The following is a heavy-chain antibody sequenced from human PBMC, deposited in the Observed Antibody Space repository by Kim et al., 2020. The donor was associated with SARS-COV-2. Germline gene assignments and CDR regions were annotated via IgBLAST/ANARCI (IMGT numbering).Heavy chain of an antibody. CDR3: TRGVSSSAYYPKEIDY. J-gene: IGHJ4*02. D-gene: IGHD3-22*01. CDR2: IRSKAYGGTT. CDR1: GFTFGDYG. Sequence: GGSLRLSCTASGFTFGDYGVSWFRQAPGKGLEWVGFIRSKAYGGTTEYAASVRGRFTISRDDSKSIAYLQMNSLKTEDTAVYYCTRGVSSSAYYPKEIDYWGQGTLVTVSS. V-gene: IGHV3-49*03.